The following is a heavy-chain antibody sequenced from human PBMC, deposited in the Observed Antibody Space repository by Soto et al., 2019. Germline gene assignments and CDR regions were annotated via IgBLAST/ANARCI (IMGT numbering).Heavy chain of an antibody. D-gene: IGHD4-4*01. Sequence: QLQLQESGPGLVKPSETLSLTCTVSGGSISSSSYYWGWIRQPPGKGLEWIGSIYYSGSTYYNPSLKSRVTISVDTSKNQFSLKLSSVTAADTAVYYCARHGKGLQTDWFDPWGQGTLVTVSS. J-gene: IGHJ5*02. CDR2: IYYSGST. CDR1: GGSISSSSYY. V-gene: IGHV4-39*01. CDR3: ARHGKGLQTDWFDP.